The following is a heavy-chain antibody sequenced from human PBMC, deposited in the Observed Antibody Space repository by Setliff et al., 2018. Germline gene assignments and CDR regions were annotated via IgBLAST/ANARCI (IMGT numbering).Heavy chain of an antibody. CDR2: MYPGDSET. CDR3: ARQAVAGSDAFDI. J-gene: IGHJ3*02. V-gene: IGHV5-51*01. Sequence: GESLKISCKGSGYSFTSYWIGWVRQIPGKGLEWMGIMYPGDSETRYSPSFQGQVTISADKSISTAYLQWSSLKASDTAMYYCARQAVAGSDAFDIWGQGTMVTVSS. CDR1: GYSFTSYW. D-gene: IGHD6-19*01.